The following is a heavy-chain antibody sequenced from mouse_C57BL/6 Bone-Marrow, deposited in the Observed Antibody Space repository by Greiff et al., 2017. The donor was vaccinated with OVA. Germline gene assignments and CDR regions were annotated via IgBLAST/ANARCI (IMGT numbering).Heavy chain of an antibody. CDR1: GFTFSSYG. V-gene: IGHV5-6*01. CDR3: ARGFYAMDY. J-gene: IGHJ4*01. Sequence: EVMLVESGGDLVKPGGSLKLSCAASGFTFSSYGMSWVRQTPDKRLEWVATISSGGSYTYYPDSVKGRFTISRDNSKNTLYLQMSKLKSEDTAMYYCARGFYAMDYWGQGTSVTVTS. CDR2: ISSGGSYT.